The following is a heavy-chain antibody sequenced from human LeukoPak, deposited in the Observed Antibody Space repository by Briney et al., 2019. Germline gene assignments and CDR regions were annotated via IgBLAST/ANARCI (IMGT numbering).Heavy chain of an antibody. D-gene: IGHD3-10*01. V-gene: IGHV3-23*01. CDR3: AKDRARYGSGSYYTTYYLDQ. Sequence: TGGSLRLSCAAPGFTFSNYAMSWVRQAPGKGLEWVSGISDSAGSTYYADSVKGRFTTSRNNSKNTLYLQMNSLRAEDTAIYYCAKDRARYGSGSYYTTYYLDQWSQGTLVTVSS. J-gene: IGHJ4*02. CDR2: ISDSAGST. CDR1: GFTFSNYA.